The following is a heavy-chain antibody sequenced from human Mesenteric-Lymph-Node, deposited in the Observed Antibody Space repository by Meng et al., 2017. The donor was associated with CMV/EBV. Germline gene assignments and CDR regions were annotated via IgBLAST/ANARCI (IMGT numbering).Heavy chain of an antibody. CDR1: GGSISNNSFY. CDR3: ARLIYSTTCYDC. CDR2: ISYTGSA. J-gene: IGHJ4*02. D-gene: IGHD2-2*01. Sequence: SETLSLTCSVSGGSISNNSFYWGWIRQPPGKGLEWIGYISYTGSAYYNPSLKSRVSISVDTSKNQFSLKLTSVTAADTAVYYCARLIYSTTCYDCWGQGTLVTVSS. V-gene: IGHV4-39*07.